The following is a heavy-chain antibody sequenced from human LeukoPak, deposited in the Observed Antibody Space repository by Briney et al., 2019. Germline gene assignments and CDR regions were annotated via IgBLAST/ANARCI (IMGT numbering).Heavy chain of an antibody. CDR1: GGSISSGGYY. V-gene: IGHV4-61*08. CDR2: IYYSGST. Sequence: PSETLSLTCTVSGGSISSGGYYWSWIRQHPGKGLEWIGYIYYSGSTNYNPSLKSRVTISVDTSKNQFSLKLNSVTAADTAVYYCAREVGGSYFDYWGQGTLVTVSS. D-gene: IGHD1-26*01. CDR3: AREVGGSYFDY. J-gene: IGHJ4*02.